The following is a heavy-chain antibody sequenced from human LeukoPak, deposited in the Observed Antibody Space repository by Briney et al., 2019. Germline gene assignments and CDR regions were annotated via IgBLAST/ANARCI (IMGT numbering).Heavy chain of an antibody. CDR2: IYYSGSS. J-gene: IGHJ5*02. CDR1: GVTISSDY. D-gene: IGHD4-17*01. CDR3: ARRLRQNLFDP. Sequence: SETLSLTCTVSGVTISSDYWSWIRLPPGKGLEWIGYIYYSGSSNYNPSLKSRVTMSVDTSKNQFSLKLTSVTAADTAVYYCARRLRQNLFDPWGQGTLVTVSS. V-gene: IGHV4-59*08.